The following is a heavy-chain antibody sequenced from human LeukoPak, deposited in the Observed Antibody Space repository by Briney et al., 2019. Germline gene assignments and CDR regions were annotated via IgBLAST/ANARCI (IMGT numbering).Heavy chain of an antibody. CDR3: ARDATVASSPNWFDP. J-gene: IGHJ5*02. CDR2: ITRGSSTR. Sequence: GGSLRLSCAASGFRFSSYSMHWVRQAPGKGLDWVSSITRGSSTRYYADSVKGRFTISRDDGKTSLYLHMNSLRVDDPAVYFCARDATVASSPNWFDPWGQGTLVTVSS. V-gene: IGHV3-48*01. CDR1: GFRFSSYS. D-gene: IGHD6-19*01.